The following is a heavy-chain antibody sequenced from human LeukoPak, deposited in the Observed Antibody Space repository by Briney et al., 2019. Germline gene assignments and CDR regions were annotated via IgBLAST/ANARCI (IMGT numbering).Heavy chain of an antibody. CDR2: IYYSGST. CDR3: ARRLVVTARDAFDI. Sequence: AETLSLTCTVSGGSISSYYWSWIRQPPGKGLEWMGYIYYSGSTNYNPSLKSRVTISVDTSKNQFSLQLSSVTAADTAVYYCARRLVVTARDAFDIWGQGTMVTVSS. D-gene: IGHD2-21*02. V-gene: IGHV4-59*08. CDR1: GGSISSYY. J-gene: IGHJ3*02.